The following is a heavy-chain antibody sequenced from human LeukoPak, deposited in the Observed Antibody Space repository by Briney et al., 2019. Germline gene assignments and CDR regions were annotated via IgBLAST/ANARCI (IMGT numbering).Heavy chain of an antibody. CDR2: ISSSSSTI. V-gene: IGHV3-48*04. Sequence: GGSLRLSCAASGFTFRSYSMNGVRQAPGRGREGVSYISSSSSTIYYADSVKGRFTISRDNAKNSLYLQMNSLRAEDTAVYYCARKPTTGYSSSWYPYYMDVWGKGTTVTVSS. CDR1: GFTFRSYS. J-gene: IGHJ6*03. D-gene: IGHD6-13*01. CDR3: ARKPTTGYSSSWYPYYMDV.